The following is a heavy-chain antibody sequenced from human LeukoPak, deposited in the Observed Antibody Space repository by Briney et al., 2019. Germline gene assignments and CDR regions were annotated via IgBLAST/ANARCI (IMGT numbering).Heavy chain of an antibody. J-gene: IGHJ4*02. Sequence: GGSLRLSCAASGFTFDDYAMHWVRQAPGKGLEWVSGISWNSGSIGYADSVKGRFTISRDNAKNSLYLQMNSLRAEDTALYYCAKSLDWLWKTLDYWGQGTLVTVSS. CDR2: ISWNSGSI. CDR1: GFTFDDYA. D-gene: IGHD3-9*01. V-gene: IGHV3-9*01. CDR3: AKSLDWLWKTLDY.